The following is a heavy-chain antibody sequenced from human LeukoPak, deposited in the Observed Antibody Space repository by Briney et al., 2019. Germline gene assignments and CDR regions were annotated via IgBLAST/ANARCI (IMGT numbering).Heavy chain of an antibody. D-gene: IGHD3-9*01. CDR3: ARGVRYFDWLLPPYFDY. CDR1: GGSISSGGYY. V-gene: IGHV4-30-2*01. J-gene: IGHJ4*02. Sequence: SETLSLTCTASGGSISSGGYYWSWIRQPPGKGLEWIGYTYHSGSTYYNPSLKSRVTISVDKSKNQFSLKLSSVTAADTAVYYCARGVRYFDWLLPPYFDYWGQGTLVTVSS. CDR2: TYHSGST.